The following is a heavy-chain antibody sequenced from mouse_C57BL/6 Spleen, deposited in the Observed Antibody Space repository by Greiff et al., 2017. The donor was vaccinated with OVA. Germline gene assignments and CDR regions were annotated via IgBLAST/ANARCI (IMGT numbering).Heavy chain of an antibody. CDR2: ISYDGSN. D-gene: IGHD1-1*01. CDR3: APLRGGFAY. CDR1: GYSITSGYY. V-gene: IGHV3-6*01. Sequence: EVQLVESGPGLVKPSQSLSLTCSVTGYSITSGYYWNWIRQFPGNKLEWMGYISYDGSNNYNPSLKNRISITRDTSKNQFFLKLNSVTTEDTATYYCAPLRGGFAYWGQGTLVTVSA. J-gene: IGHJ3*01.